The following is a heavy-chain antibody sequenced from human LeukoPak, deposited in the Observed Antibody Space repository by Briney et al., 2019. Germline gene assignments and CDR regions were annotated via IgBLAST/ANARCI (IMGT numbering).Heavy chain of an antibody. D-gene: IGHD2-21*02. CDR2: INPNSGGT. V-gene: IGHV1-2*02. Sequence: ASVKVSCKASGGAFSSYAISWVRQAPGQGLEWMGWINPNSGGTNYAQKFQGRVTMTRDTSISTASMELSSLTSDDTAVYYCARDRDVDFDYWGQGTLVTVSS. CDR3: ARDRDVDFDY. J-gene: IGHJ4*02. CDR1: GGAFSSYA.